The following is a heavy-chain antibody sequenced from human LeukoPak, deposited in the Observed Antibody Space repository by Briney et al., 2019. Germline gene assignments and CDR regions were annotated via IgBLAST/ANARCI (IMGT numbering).Heavy chain of an antibody. D-gene: IGHD5-12*01. Sequence: GGPLRLSCAASGFLFSSFEVNWVRQAPGKGLEGVSYISSSGITIYYADSVKGRFTISRDNAKNSLYLQMNSLRAEDTAVYYCAREMGGYPFDYWGQGTLVTVSS. CDR1: GFLFSSFE. J-gene: IGHJ4*02. V-gene: IGHV3-48*03. CDR3: AREMGGYPFDY. CDR2: ISSSGITI.